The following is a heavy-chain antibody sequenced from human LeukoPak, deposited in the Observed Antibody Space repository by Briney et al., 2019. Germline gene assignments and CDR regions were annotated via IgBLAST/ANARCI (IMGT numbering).Heavy chain of an antibody. Sequence: PSETLSLTCTVSGGSISSYYRSWIRQPPGKGLEWIGYIYYSGSTNYNPSLKSRVTISVDTSKNQFSLKLSSVTAADTAVYYCARTHGYYYGMDVWGKGTTVTVSS. V-gene: IGHV4-59*01. J-gene: IGHJ6*04. CDR1: GGSISSYY. CDR2: IYYSGST. CDR3: ARTHGYYYGMDV.